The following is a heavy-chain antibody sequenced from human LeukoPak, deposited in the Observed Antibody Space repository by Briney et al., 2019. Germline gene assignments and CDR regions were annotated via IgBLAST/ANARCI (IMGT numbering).Heavy chain of an antibody. CDR1: GFTFSSYA. D-gene: IGHD3-10*01. CDR2: ISGSGGST. V-gene: IGHV3-23*01. CDR3: AKDASIWFGELSHTFDY. J-gene: IGHJ4*02. Sequence: GGSLRLSCAASGFTFSSYAMSWVRQAPGKGLEWVSAISGSGGSTYYADSVKGRFTISRDNSKNTLYLQMNSLRAEDTAVYYCAKDASIWFGELSHTFDYWGQGTLVTVSS.